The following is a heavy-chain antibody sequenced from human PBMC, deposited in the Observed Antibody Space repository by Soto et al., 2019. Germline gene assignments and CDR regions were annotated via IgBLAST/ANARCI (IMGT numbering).Heavy chain of an antibody. CDR2: IRSDSSSM. Sequence: PGGSLPLSGPASGFTFSTYIINWVRQAPGKGLGWVANIRSDSSSMSSADSAKGRFTISRDKAKNSLYLQMNSLRDEDTAVYFCARDYDWAFDIWGQGTMVTVS. CDR3: ARDYDWAFDI. V-gene: IGHV3-48*02. D-gene: IGHD3-16*01. CDR1: GFTFSTYI. J-gene: IGHJ3*02.